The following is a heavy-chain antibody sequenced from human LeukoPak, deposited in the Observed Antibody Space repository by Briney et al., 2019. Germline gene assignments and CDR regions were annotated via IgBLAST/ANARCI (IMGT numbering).Heavy chain of an antibody. Sequence: GGSLRLSCTASGFTFGDYAMNWVRQAPGKGLEWVGMIRSKAFGGAPEYAASVEGRFSISRDDSKYIACLHMNSLKTEDTAVYYCNREFGSADNLGYWGQGTLVTVSS. CDR3: NREFGSADNLGY. J-gene: IGHJ4*02. CDR2: IRSKAFGGAP. D-gene: IGHD3-10*01. V-gene: IGHV3-49*04. CDR1: GFTFGDYA.